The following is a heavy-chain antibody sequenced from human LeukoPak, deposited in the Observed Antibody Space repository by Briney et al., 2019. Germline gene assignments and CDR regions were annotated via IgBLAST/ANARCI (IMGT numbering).Heavy chain of an antibody. V-gene: IGHV3-7*05. CDR3: ARDPYSSTWSYGMDV. D-gene: IGHD6-6*01. CDR2: IKQDGSEE. CDR1: GFTFSNAW. J-gene: IGHJ6*02. Sequence: PGGSLRLSCAASGFTFSNAWMSWVRRAPGKGLEWVANIKQDGSEEVYVDSVKGRFTISRDNAKNSLFLQMNTLRAEDTAVYYCARDPYSSTWSYGMDVWGQGTTVTVSS.